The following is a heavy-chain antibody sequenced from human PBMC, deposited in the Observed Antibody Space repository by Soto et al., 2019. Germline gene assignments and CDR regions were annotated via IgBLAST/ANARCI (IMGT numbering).Heavy chain of an antibody. CDR2: IIPILGIA. D-gene: IGHD2-2*01. J-gene: IGHJ3*02. Sequence: GASVKVSCKASVGTFSSYTISWVRQAPGQGLEWMGRIIPILGIANYAQKFQGRVTITADKSTSTAYMELSSLRSEDTAVYYCASGSGVPAAKRSGGAFDIWGQGTMVTVSS. CDR3: ASGSGVPAAKRSGGAFDI. CDR1: VGTFSSYT. V-gene: IGHV1-69*02.